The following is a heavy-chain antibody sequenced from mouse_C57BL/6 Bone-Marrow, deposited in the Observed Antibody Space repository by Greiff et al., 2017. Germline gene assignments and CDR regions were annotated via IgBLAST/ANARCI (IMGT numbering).Heavy chain of an antibody. CDR3: AGLPFITAVVPYWYFDV. D-gene: IGHD1-1*01. Sequence: EVQVVESGGGLVQPGGSLKLSCAASGFTFSDYGMAWVRQAPRKGPEWVAFISNLAYSIYYADTVTGRFTISRENAKNTLYLEMSSLRSEDTAMYYCAGLPFITAVVPYWYFDVWGTGTTVTVSS. CDR1: GFTFSDYG. CDR2: ISNLAYSI. V-gene: IGHV5-15*01. J-gene: IGHJ1*03.